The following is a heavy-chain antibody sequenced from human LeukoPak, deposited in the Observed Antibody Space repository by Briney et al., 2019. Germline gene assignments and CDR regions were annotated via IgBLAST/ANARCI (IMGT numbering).Heavy chain of an antibody. CDR3: ARDSARVLVYFDWLTSYYFDY. V-gene: IGHV3-48*01. Sequence: GGSLRLSCTASGFTFSNYWMMWVRQAPGKGLEWVSYISSSSSTIYYADSVKGRFTISRDNAKNSLYLQMNSLRAEDTAVYYCARDSARVLVYFDWLTSYYFDYWGQGTLVTVSS. J-gene: IGHJ4*02. CDR2: ISSSSSTI. D-gene: IGHD3-9*01. CDR1: GFTFSNYW.